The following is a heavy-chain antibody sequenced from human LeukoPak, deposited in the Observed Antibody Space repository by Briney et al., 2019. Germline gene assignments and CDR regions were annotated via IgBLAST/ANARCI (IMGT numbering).Heavy chain of an antibody. CDR3: ARGDYDYGDYSPLTDGAMYNWFDP. J-gene: IGHJ5*02. D-gene: IGHD4-17*01. CDR1: GGSFSGYY. V-gene: IGHV4-34*01. CDR2: INHSGST. Sequence: SETLSLTCAVYGGSFSGYYWSWIRQPPGKGLEWIGEINHSGSTNYNPSLKSRVTISVDTSKNQFSLKLSSVTAADTAVYYCARGDYDYGDYSPLTDGAMYNWFDPWGQGTLVTVSS.